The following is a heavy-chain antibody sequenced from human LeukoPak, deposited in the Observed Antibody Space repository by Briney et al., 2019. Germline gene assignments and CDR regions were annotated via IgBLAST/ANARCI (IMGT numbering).Heavy chain of an antibody. CDR2: IYSGGST. CDR3: ARGPDPGKVGAAIYYYYGMDV. D-gene: IGHD1-26*01. Sequence: GGSLRLSCAASGFTVSSNYMSWVRQAPGKGLEWVSVIYSGGSTYYADSVKGRFTISRDNSKNTLYLQMNSLRAEDTAVYYCARGPDPGKVGAAIYYYYGMDVWGQGTTVTVSS. CDR1: GFTVSSNY. V-gene: IGHV3-66*01. J-gene: IGHJ6*02.